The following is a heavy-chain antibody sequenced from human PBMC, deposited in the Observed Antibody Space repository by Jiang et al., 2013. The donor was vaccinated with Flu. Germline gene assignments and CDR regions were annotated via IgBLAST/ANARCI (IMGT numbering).Heavy chain of an antibody. V-gene: IGHV1-69-2*01. D-gene: IGHD6-13*01. CDR2: VDPEDGET. CDR3: ATMGIAAARPGGDV. CDR1: GYTFTDYY. Sequence: GYTFTDYYMHWVQQAPGKGLEWMGLVDPEDGETIYAEKFQGRVTITADTSTDTAYMELSSLRSEDTAVYYCATMGIAAARPGGDVWGQGTTVTVSS. J-gene: IGHJ6*02.